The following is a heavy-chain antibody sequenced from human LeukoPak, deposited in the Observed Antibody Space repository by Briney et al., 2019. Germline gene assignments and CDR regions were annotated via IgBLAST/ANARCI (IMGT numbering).Heavy chain of an antibody. V-gene: IGHV4-59*01. CDR1: GGSISSYY. CDR3: ASSGNYNWFDP. Sequence: SETLSLTCTVSGGSISSYYWSSIRQPPGKGLEWIGYIYYSGSTNYNPSLKSRVTISVDTSKNQFSLKLSSVTAADTAVYYCASSGNYNWFDPWGQGTLVTVSS. CDR2: IYYSGST. J-gene: IGHJ5*02. D-gene: IGHD1-1*01.